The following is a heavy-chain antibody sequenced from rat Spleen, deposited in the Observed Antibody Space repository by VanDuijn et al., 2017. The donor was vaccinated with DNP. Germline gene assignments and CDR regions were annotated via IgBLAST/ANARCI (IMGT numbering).Heavy chain of an antibody. Sequence: QVQLKESGPGLVQPSRTLSLTCTVSGFSLTSYGVSWVRQPPGKGLEWIGAIWSGGTTDYNSALKSRLSISRDTSKNQVFLKMNSLQADDTGTYYCTRSLSYTYYGYFDYWGQGVMVTVSS. CDR2: IWSGGTT. V-gene: IGHV2-4*01. CDR1: GFSLTSYG. D-gene: IGHD1-9*01. CDR3: TRSLSYTYYGYFDY. J-gene: IGHJ2*01.